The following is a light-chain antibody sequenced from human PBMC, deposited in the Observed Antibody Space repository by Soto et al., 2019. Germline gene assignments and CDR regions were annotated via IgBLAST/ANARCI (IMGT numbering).Light chain of an antibody. Sequence: QSVLTQTPSVSGAPGQRVTISCTGNNSNIGAGYAVHWYQQLPGAAPKLLIFGDNNRPSGVPDRFSGSKSGTSASLAITGLQTDDEADYHCQSSDTRLNRVFGGGTQLTVL. J-gene: IGLJ3*02. CDR1: NSNIGAGYA. CDR3: QSSDTRLNRV. V-gene: IGLV1-40*01. CDR2: GDN.